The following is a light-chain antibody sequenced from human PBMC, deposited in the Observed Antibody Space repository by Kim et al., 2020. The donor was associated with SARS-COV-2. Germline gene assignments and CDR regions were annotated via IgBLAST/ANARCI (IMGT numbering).Light chain of an antibody. CDR1: SSNIGSNT. CDR2: SNN. Sequence: QSVLTQSPSASGTPGQRVTISCSGSSSNIGSNTVNWYQQLPGTAPKLLIYSNNQRPSGVPDRFSGSKSGTSASLAISGLQSEDEADYYCAAWDDSLNGVFGGGTQLTVL. V-gene: IGLV1-44*01. J-gene: IGLJ3*02. CDR3: AAWDDSLNGV.